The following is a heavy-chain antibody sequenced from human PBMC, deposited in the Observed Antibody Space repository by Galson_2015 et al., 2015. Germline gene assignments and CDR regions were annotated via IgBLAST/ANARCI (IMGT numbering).Heavy chain of an antibody. CDR2: IKEDGSEK. J-gene: IGHJ5*02. CDR1: GFTFSSYW. D-gene: IGHD2-15*01. V-gene: IGHV3-7*05. CDR3: ARLVVVVVAISEWFDP. Sequence: SLRLSCAASGFTFSSYWMSWVRQAPGKGLEWVASIKEDGSEKYYVDSVKGRFAISRDNAKNSLYLQMNNLRAEYTAVYFCARLVVVVVAISEWFDPWGQGTLVTVSS.